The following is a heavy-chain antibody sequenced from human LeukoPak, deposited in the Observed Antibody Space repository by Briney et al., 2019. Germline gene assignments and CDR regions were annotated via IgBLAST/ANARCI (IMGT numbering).Heavy chain of an antibody. CDR2: ISAYDGNT. CDR1: GYTFTSYG. D-gene: IGHD3-10*01. V-gene: IGHV1-18*01. J-gene: IGHJ4*02. Sequence: ASVKVSCKASGYTFTSYGISWVRQAPGQGVEWMGWISAYDGNTNYAQKLQGRVTMTTDTSTSTAYMELSSLRSEDTAVYYCAREVTMDIDYWGQGTLVTVSS. CDR3: AREVTMDIDY.